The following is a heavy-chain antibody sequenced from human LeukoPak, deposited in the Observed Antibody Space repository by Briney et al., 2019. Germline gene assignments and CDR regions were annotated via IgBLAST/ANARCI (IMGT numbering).Heavy chain of an antibody. CDR1: GGSISSGSHY. D-gene: IGHD3-10*01. J-gene: IGHJ4*02. CDR3: ARLSYGSGSHYNFYFDF. CDR2: IYYSGKS. Sequence: SETLSLTCTVSGGSISSGSHYWGWIRQPPGKELEWIGNIYYSGKSYYNPSLKSRVTISVDASKNQSSLNLSSVTAADTAVYHCARLSYGSGSHYNFYFDFWGQGTLVTVSA. V-gene: IGHV4-39*01.